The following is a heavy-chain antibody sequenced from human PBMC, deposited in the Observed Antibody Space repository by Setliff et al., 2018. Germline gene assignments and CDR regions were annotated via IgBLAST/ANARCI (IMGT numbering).Heavy chain of an antibody. V-gene: IGHV3-23*01. CDR1: RFTFSNYA. CDR2: ISASGRTT. Sequence: PGGSLRLSCAASRFTFSNYAMSWVRQAPGKGLEWVSAISASGRTTYSADSVKGRFTISRDNAKNSLYLQMNSLRAEDTAVYYCARGPQTSRAPSSLPHFDLWGRGTLVTVSS. D-gene: IGHD6-13*01. J-gene: IGHJ2*01. CDR3: ARGPQTSRAPSSLPHFDL.